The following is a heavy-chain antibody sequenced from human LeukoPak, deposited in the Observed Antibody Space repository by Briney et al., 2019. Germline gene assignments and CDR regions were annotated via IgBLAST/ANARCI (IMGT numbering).Heavy chain of an antibody. V-gene: IGHV3-30*02. CDR3: VRLKSGNYYHFDY. D-gene: IGHD1-26*01. Sequence: GGSLRLSCAASGFTFSSYGMHWVRQAPGKGLEWVAFIRYDGSNKYYADSVKGRFTVSRDNAKNSLYLQMNSLRAEDTAIYYCVRLKSGNYYHFDYWGQGTLVTVSS. CDR2: IRYDGSNK. J-gene: IGHJ4*02. CDR1: GFTFSSYG.